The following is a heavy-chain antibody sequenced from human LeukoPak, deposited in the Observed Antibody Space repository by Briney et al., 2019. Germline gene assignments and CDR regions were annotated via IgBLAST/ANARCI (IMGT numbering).Heavy chain of an antibody. CDR3: ARDSSGWYIDY. V-gene: IGHV3-21*01. D-gene: IGHD6-19*01. CDR1: GFTFSSYS. CDR2: ISSSSSYI. J-gene: IGHJ4*02. Sequence: GSLRLSCAASGFTFSSYSLKWVRQAPGKGLEWVSSISSSSSYIYYADSVKGRFTISRDNAKNSLYLQMNSLRAEDTAVYYCARDSSGWYIDYWGQGTLVTVSS.